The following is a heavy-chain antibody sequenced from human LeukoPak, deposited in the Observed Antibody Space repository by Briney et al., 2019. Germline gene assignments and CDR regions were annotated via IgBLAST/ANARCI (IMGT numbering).Heavy chain of an antibody. D-gene: IGHD5-24*01. CDR2: VFRSGST. V-gene: IGHV4-59*08. CDR3: VRHTRDGYNSFDS. J-gene: IGHJ4*02. Sequence: SETLSLTCTVSDASIRSYYWSWIRQFPGEGLEWIGCVFRSGSTNYNPSLKSRLTISADKSKNQFYLTLSSVTAADTAVYYCVRHTRDGYNSFDSWGQATLVTVSS. CDR1: DASIRSYY.